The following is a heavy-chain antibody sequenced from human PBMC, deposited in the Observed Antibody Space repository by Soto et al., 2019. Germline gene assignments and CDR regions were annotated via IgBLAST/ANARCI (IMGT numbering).Heavy chain of an antibody. V-gene: IGHV4-4*07. Sequence: SEKLSLTCTVSGGSISSYYWSWIRQPAGKGLEWIGRIYTSGSTNYNPSLKSRVTMSVDTSKNQFSLKLSSVTAADTAVYYCARDKGIAAAAWFDPWGQGTLVTVS. CDR3: ARDKGIAAAAWFDP. CDR2: IYTSGST. J-gene: IGHJ5*02. D-gene: IGHD6-13*01. CDR1: GGSISSYY.